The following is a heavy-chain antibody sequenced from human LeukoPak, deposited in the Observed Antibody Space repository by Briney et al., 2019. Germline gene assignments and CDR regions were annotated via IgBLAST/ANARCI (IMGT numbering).Heavy chain of an antibody. D-gene: IGHD3-10*01. CDR3: ARDVSVRGVIMGGIFDY. J-gene: IGHJ4*02. V-gene: IGHV4-31*03. CDR1: GGSISSGGYY. CDR2: IYYSGST. Sequence: SETLSLTCTVSGGSISSGGYYWSWIRQHPGKGLEWIGYIYYSGSTYYNPSLKSRVTISVDTSKNQFSLKLSSVTAADTAVYYCARDVSVRGVIMGGIFDYWGQGTLVTVSS.